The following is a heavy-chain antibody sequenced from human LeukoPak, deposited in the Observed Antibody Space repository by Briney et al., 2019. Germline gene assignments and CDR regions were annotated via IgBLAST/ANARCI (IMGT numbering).Heavy chain of an antibody. Sequence: PGGSLRLSCAASGFTVSRNYMSWVSQAPGKGLEWVAAIYSGGSTYYADSVKGRFTISRDNSKNTLYLQMNSLRAEDTAVYYCARDFGSTSWSIDYWGQGTLVTVSS. J-gene: IGHJ4*02. V-gene: IGHV3-53*05. CDR2: IYSGGST. D-gene: IGHD6-13*01. CDR3: ARDFGSTSWSIDY. CDR1: GFTVSRNY.